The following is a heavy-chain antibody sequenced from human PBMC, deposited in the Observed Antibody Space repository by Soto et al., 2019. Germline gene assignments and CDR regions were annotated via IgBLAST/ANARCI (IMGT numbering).Heavy chain of an antibody. CDR2: IDSSGSIT. CDR1: GFTFYTYS. CDR3: ARDQSRYSGYPFDY. D-gene: IGHD6-25*01. V-gene: IGHV3-48*01. Sequence: GGSLRLSCAASGFTFYTYSMNWVRQAPGKGLEWISYIDSSGSITYYADSVKGRFTLSRDNAKNSLYLQMSSLRAEDTAVYYCARDQSRYSGYPFDYWGQGTMVTVSS. J-gene: IGHJ4*03.